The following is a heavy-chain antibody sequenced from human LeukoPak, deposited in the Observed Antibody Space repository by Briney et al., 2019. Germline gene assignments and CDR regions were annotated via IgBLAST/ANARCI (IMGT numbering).Heavy chain of an antibody. Sequence: SETLSLTCTVSGGSISSYYWSWIRQPAGKGLEWIGRMYPSGSTDYNTSLKSRVTMSVDTSISTAYMELSRLRSDDTAVYYCARDLGPYCSSTSCYRGPFDPWGQGTLVTVSS. CDR2: MYPSGST. V-gene: IGHV4-4*07. D-gene: IGHD2-2*02. J-gene: IGHJ5*02. CDR3: ARDLGPYCSSTSCYRGPFDP. CDR1: GGSISSYY.